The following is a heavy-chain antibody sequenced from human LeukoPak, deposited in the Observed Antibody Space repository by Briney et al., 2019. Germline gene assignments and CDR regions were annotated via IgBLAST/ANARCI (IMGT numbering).Heavy chain of an antibody. J-gene: IGHJ4*02. CDR1: GFTFDDYG. Sequence: PGGSLRLSCAASGFTFDDYGVSWVRHAPGKGLEWVSGINWNGGSTGYADSVKGRFTIPRDNAKNSLYLQMNSLRAEDTALYYCARYYYDSSGLGDYWGQGTLVTVSS. D-gene: IGHD3-22*01. CDR3: ARYYYDSSGLGDY. V-gene: IGHV3-20*04. CDR2: INWNGGST.